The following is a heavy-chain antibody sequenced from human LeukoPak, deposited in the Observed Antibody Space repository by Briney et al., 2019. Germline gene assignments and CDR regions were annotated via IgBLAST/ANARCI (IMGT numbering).Heavy chain of an antibody. D-gene: IGHD4-17*01. V-gene: IGHV3-7*01. CDR2: IKPDGSAK. Sequence: PGGSLRLSCAASGFTFSSYWMTWVRQAPGKGLEWVANIKPDGSAKYYVDSVRGRFTISRDNAKNSLYLQMNSLRAEDTAVYYCVRPLYGDTYFQHWGQGTLVTVSS. CDR1: GFTFSSYW. CDR3: VRPLYGDTYFQH. J-gene: IGHJ1*01.